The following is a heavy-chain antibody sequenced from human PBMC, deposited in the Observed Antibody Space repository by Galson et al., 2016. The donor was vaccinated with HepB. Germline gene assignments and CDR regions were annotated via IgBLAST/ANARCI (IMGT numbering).Heavy chain of an antibody. V-gene: IGHV4-31*03. D-gene: IGHD5-18*01. CDR2: IYYSGST. Sequence: TVSGGSISSGGFYWSWIRQHPGKGLEWIGYIYYSGSTYYNPSLKSRVTTSVDTSKNQFSLKLSSVTAADTAVYYCAAGYNWDFWGQGALVTVSS. CDR1: GGSISSGGFY. CDR3: AAGYNWDF. J-gene: IGHJ1*01.